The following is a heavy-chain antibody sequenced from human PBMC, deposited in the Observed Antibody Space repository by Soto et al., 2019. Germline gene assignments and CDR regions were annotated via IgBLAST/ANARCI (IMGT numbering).Heavy chain of an antibody. CDR3: ARGVDTAMVAYFDY. Sequence: SETLSLTCTVSGGSISSSSYYWGWIRQPPGKGLEWIGSIYYSGSTYYNPSLKSRVTISVDTSKNQFSLKLSSVTAEDTAVYYCARGVDTAMVAYFDYWGQGTLVTVSS. CDR2: IYYSGST. D-gene: IGHD5-18*01. J-gene: IGHJ4*02. CDR1: GGSISSSSYY. V-gene: IGHV4-39*01.